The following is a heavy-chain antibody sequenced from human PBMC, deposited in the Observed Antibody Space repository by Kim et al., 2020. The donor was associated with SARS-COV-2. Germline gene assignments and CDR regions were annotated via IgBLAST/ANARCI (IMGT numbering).Heavy chain of an antibody. V-gene: IGHV3-11*01. CDR3: ARDSSGSSGYHLPNWYFDL. CDR2: ISSSGSTI. D-gene: IGHD3-22*01. J-gene: IGHJ2*01. Sequence: GGSLGLSCAASGFTFSDYYMSWIRQAPGKGLEWVSYISSSGSTIYYADSVKGRFTISRDNAKNSLYLQMNSLRAEDTAVYYCARDSSGSSGYHLPNWYFDLWGRGTLVTVSS. CDR1: GFTFSDYY.